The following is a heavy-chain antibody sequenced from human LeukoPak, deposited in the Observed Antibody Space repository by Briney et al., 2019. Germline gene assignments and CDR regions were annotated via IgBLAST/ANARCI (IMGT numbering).Heavy chain of an antibody. D-gene: IGHD3-10*01. Sequence: SVKVSCKASGYTFTSYGISWVRQAPGQGLEWMGGIIPIFGTANYAQKFQGRVAITTDESTSTAYMELSSLRSEDTAVYYCARATITMVRGDWFDPWGQGTLVTVSS. J-gene: IGHJ5*02. CDR3: ARATITMVRGDWFDP. CDR2: IIPIFGTA. V-gene: IGHV1-69*05. CDR1: GYTFTSYG.